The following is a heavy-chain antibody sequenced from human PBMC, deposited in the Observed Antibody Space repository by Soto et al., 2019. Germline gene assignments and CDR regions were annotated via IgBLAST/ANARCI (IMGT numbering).Heavy chain of an antibody. Sequence: ASVKVSCKASGYTFTSYGLSWVRQAPGQGLEWMGRISAYNYNTNYAQKLQGRVTMTTGTSTSTAYMELRSLRSDDTAVYYCARASGSSYWFDPWGQGTLVTVSS. D-gene: IGHD1-26*01. J-gene: IGHJ5*02. CDR2: ISAYNYNT. V-gene: IGHV1-18*01. CDR1: GYTFTSYG. CDR3: ARASGSSYWFDP.